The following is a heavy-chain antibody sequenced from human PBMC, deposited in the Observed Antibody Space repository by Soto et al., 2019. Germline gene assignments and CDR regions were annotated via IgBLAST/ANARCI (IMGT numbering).Heavy chain of an antibody. CDR3: ARPPLPTVPDDYYGMDV. D-gene: IGHD4-17*01. CDR1: GGTFSSYA. CDR2: IIPIFGTA. V-gene: IGHV1-69*12. J-gene: IGHJ6*02. Sequence: QVQLVQSGAEVKKPGSSVKVSCKASGGTFSSYAISWVRQAPGQGLEWMGGIIPIFGTANYAQKFQGRVTITADESTSTAYMELSSLRSEDTAVYYCARPPLPTVPDDYYGMDVWGQGTTVTVSS.